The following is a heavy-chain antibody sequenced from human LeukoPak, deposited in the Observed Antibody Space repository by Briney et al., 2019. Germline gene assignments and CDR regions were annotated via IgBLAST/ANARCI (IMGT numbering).Heavy chain of an antibody. Sequence: GGPLRLSCAASGFTFSTYSLTWVRQAPGKGLEWVSAISSGGDITYYADSLKGRFTISRDNSKNTLYLQMNNLRAGDTAAYYCARGKIPNIMGGNGIDVWGQGTTVTVSS. D-gene: IGHD5-12*01. CDR3: ARGKIPNIMGGNGIDV. CDR2: ISSGGDIT. V-gene: IGHV3-23*01. CDR1: GFTFSTYS. J-gene: IGHJ6*02.